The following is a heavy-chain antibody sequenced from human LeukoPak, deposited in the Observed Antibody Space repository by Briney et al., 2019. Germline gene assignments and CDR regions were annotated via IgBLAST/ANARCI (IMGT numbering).Heavy chain of an antibody. CDR3: ARGHSGIPIDY. CDR2: INHSGST. J-gene: IGHJ4*02. Sequence: SETLSLTCAFYGGSFSGYYWSWIRQPPGKGLEWIGEINHSGSTNYNPSLKSRVTISVDTSKNQFSLKLSSVTAADTAVYYCARGHSGIPIDYWGQGTLVTVSS. CDR1: GGSFSGYY. V-gene: IGHV4-34*01. D-gene: IGHD3-10*01.